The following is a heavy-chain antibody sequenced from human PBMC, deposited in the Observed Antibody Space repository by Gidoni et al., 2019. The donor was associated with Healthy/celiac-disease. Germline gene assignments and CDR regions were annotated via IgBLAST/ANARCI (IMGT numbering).Heavy chain of an antibody. V-gene: IGHV3-23*01. D-gene: IGHD3-22*01. J-gene: IGHJ3*02. Sequence: EVQLLESGGGLVQPGGSLSLSCAASGFTFSSYARSWVRQAPGKGLEWVSAISGSGGSTYYADSVKGRFTISRDNSKNTLYLQMNSLRAEDTAVYYCAKHVTATMIVVVHDAFDIWGQGTMVTVSS. CDR3: AKHVTATMIVVVHDAFDI. CDR1: GFTFSSYA. CDR2: ISGSGGST.